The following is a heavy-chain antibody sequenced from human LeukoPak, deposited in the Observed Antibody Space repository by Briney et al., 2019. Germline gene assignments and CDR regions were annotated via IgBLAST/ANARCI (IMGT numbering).Heavy chain of an antibody. CDR2: ISSSGSTI. V-gene: IGHV3-11*01. CDR3: ARAYYYDSSGSGYAFDI. Sequence: GGSLRFSCAASGFTFSDYYMSWIRQAPGKGLEWVSYISSSGSTIYYADSVKGRFTISRDNAKNSLYLQMNSLRAEDTAVYYCARAYYYDSSGSGYAFDIWGQGTMVTVSS. D-gene: IGHD3-22*01. J-gene: IGHJ3*02. CDR1: GFTFSDYY.